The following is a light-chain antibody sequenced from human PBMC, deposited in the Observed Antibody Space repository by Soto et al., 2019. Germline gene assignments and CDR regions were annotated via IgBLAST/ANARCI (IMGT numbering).Light chain of an antibody. J-gene: IGLJ1*01. V-gene: IGLV2-14*01. CDR2: EVE. CDR1: VRDSGAYNY. CDR3: SSYTTSYFYV. Sequence: PRTQPVSVSGSPGQAVIISCAGSVRDSGAYNYVSWYQQHPGKAPKLIIYEVETRPSGVSNRFSASKSAFTASLTISGLQAEDEADYYCSSYTTSYFYVFGPGTKVTVL.